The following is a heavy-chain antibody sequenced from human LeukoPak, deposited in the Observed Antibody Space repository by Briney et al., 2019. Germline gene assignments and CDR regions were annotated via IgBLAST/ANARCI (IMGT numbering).Heavy chain of an antibody. CDR2: ISGSGGST. D-gene: IGHD3-22*01. V-gene: IGHV3-23*01. J-gene: IGHJ4*02. CDR3: AKSYYYDSSGYLFLFDY. CDR1: GFTFSSYA. Sequence: GGSLRLSCAASGFTFSSYAMSWVRQAPGKGLEWVSAISGSGGSTYYADSVKGRFTISRDNSKNTLYLQMTSLRAEDTAVYYCAKSYYYDSSGYLFLFDYWGQGTLVTVSS.